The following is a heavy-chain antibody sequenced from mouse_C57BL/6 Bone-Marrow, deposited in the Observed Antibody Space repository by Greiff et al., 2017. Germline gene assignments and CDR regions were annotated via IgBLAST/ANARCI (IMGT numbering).Heavy chain of an antibody. V-gene: IGHV1-81*01. Sequence: VQLKQSGAELARPGASVKLSCKASGYTFTSYGISWVKQRTGQGLEWIGEIYPRSGNTYYNEKFKGKATLTADKSSSTAYMELRSLTSEDSAVYYCTRNGRSTMITTRWYFDVWGTGTTVTVSS. J-gene: IGHJ1*03. CDR2: IYPRSGNT. D-gene: IGHD2-4*01. CDR1: GYTFTSYG. CDR3: TRNGRSTMITTRWYFDV.